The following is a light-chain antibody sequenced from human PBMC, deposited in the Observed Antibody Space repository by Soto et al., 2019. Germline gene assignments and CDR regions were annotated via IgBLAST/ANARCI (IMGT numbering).Light chain of an antibody. CDR2: AAS. CDR3: QNYDSAPQT. CDR1: QGIIDY. Sequence: DIQMTQSPSSLSASVGDTVTITCRASQGIIDYLAWYQQRPGKVPKLLIYAASTLQTGVPSRFSGSGAVTDFTLTISSLQPEDVATYYCQNYDSAPQTFGQGTKVEIK. V-gene: IGKV1-27*01. J-gene: IGKJ1*01.